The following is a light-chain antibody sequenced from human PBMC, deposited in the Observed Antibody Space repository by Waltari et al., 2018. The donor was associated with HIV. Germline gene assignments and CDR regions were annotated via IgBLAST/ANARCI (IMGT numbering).Light chain of an antibody. J-gene: IGLJ2*01. CDR3: QAWDSSSAVV. Sequence: SYELTQPPSVSVSPGQTASITCSGDTLGDTSASWYQQKPGQSPVLVIYQNSKRPSGIPERFSGSNSGETATLTISGTQAVDEADYYCQAWDSSSAVVFGGGTKLTVL. CDR2: QNS. CDR1: TLGDTS. V-gene: IGLV3-1*01.